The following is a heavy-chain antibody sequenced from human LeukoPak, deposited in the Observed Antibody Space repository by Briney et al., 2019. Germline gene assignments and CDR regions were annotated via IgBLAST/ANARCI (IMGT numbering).Heavy chain of an antibody. CDR3: AREFRGVTRYFDY. Sequence: PGGSLRLSCAASGFTFSDYYMSWIRQAPGKGLEWVSYISSSGSTIYYADSVKGRFTISGDNAKNSLYLQMNSLRAEDTAVYYCAREFRGVTRYFDYWGQGTLVTVSS. CDR1: GFTFSDYY. J-gene: IGHJ4*02. CDR2: ISSSGSTI. D-gene: IGHD3-10*01. V-gene: IGHV3-11*04.